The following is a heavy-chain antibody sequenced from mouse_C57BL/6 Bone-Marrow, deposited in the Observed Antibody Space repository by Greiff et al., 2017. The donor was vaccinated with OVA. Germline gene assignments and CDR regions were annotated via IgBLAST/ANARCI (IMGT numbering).Heavy chain of an antibody. CDR2: IYPRSGNT. D-gene: IGHD2-3*01. CDR1: GYTFTSYG. Sequence: QVQLQQSGAELARPGASVKLSCKASGYTFTSYGISWVKQRTGQGLEWIGEIYPRSGNTYYNEKFKGKATLTADKSSSTAYMELRSLTSEDSAVYFCAREAWLLRGWYFDVWGTGTTVTVSS. CDR3: AREAWLLRGWYFDV. J-gene: IGHJ1*03. V-gene: IGHV1-81*01.